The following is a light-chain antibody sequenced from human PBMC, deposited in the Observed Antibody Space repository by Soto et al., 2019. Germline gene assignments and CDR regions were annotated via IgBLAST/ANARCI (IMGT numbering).Light chain of an antibody. Sequence: DVVMTQSPLSLPVTLGQPASISCRSSQSLIHSDGSTYLNWFQQRPGQSPRRLIYEVSDRDSGVXDXCSGSGSGTDFTLKISRVEAEDVGVYYCMQGTHWPWTFGQGTEVEIK. CDR3: MQGTHWPWT. J-gene: IGKJ1*01. CDR2: EVS. V-gene: IGKV2-30*02. CDR1: QSLIHSDGSTY.